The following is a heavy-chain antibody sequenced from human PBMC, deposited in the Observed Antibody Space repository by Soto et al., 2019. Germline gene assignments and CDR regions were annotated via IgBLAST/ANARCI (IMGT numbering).Heavy chain of an antibody. V-gene: IGHV6-1*01. Sequence: SQTLSLTCAISGDSVSSNSAAWNWIRQSPSRGLEWLGRTYYRSKWYNDYAVSVKSRITISPDTSKNQFSLQLNSATPEDTATYYCAVSGSYGFDIWGQGTMVTVSS. CDR1: GDSVSSNSAA. J-gene: IGHJ3*02. CDR3: AVSGSYGFDI. CDR2: TYYRSKWYN. D-gene: IGHD3-10*01.